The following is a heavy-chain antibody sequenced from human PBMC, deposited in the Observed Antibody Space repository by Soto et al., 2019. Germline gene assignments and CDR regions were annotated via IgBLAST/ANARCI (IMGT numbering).Heavy chain of an antibody. CDR3: TPHYDFWSGEGYYYGMDV. Sequence: GGSLRLSCAASGFTFSNYMMNWVRQAPGKGLEWVGRIKSKTDGGTTDYAAPVKGRFTISRDDSKNTLYLQMNSLKTEDTAVYYCTPHYDFWSGEGYYYGMDVWGQGTTVTVSS. CDR1: GFTFSNYM. D-gene: IGHD3-3*01. J-gene: IGHJ6*02. CDR2: IKSKTDGGTT. V-gene: IGHV3-15*07.